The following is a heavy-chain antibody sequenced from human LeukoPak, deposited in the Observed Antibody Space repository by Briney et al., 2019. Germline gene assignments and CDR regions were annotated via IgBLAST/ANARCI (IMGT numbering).Heavy chain of an antibody. J-gene: IGHJ4*02. CDR1: GFPFSSYA. CDR2: ISSNGGST. V-gene: IGHV3-64D*06. Sequence: GGSLRLSCSASGFPFSSYAMHWVRQAPGKGLEYVSAISSNGGSTYYADSVKGRFTISRDNSKNTLYLQMSSLRAEDTAVYYCVKDYAARANWNVGFDYWGQGTLVTVSS. D-gene: IGHD1-1*01. CDR3: VKDYAARANWNVGFDY.